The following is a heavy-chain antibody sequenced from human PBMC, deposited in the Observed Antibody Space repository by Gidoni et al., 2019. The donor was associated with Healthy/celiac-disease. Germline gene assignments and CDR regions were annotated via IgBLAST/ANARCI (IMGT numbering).Heavy chain of an antibody. CDR3: ARLRLYSSSPGEKYWYFDL. Sequence: QLQLQESGPGLVKPSETLSLTCTVSGGSISSSSYYWGWIRQPPGKGLEWIGSIYYSGSTYYNPSLKSRVTISVDTSKNQFSLKLSSVTAADTAVYYCARLRLYSSSPGEKYWYFDLWGRGTLVTVSS. CDR1: GGSISSSSYY. V-gene: IGHV4-39*01. CDR2: IYYSGST. J-gene: IGHJ2*01. D-gene: IGHD6-6*01.